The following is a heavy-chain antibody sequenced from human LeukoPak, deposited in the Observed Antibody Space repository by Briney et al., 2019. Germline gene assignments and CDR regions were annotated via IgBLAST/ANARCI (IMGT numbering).Heavy chain of an antibody. V-gene: IGHV3-21*01. CDR3: ARAKVTTVFLDY. CDR2: ISSSSSYI. Sequence: GGSLRLSCAASGFTFSIYSMNWVRQAPGKGLEWVSSISSSSSYIYYADSVKGRFTISRDNAKNSLYLQMNSLRAEDTAVYYCARAKVTTVFLDYWGQGTLVTVSS. J-gene: IGHJ4*02. D-gene: IGHD4-17*01. CDR1: GFTFSIYS.